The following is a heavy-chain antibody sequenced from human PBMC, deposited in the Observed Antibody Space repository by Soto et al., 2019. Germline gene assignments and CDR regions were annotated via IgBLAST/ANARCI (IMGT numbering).Heavy chain of an antibody. J-gene: IGHJ4*02. D-gene: IGHD1-26*01. CDR3: ARRGSGSYYDY. CDR2: ISGSGDST. Sequence: EVQLLESGGGLEQPGGSLRLSCAASGFTFSSYAMNWVRQAPGKGLEWVSVISGSGDSTYYADSVKGRFTISSDNSKNTLYLQMTSLRAEDTAVYYCARRGSGSYYDYWGQGTLVTVSS. V-gene: IGHV3-23*01. CDR1: GFTFSSYA.